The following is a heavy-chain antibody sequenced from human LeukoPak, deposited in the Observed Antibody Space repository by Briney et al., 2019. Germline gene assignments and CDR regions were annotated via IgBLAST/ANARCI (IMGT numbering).Heavy chain of an antibody. Sequence: PGGSLRLSCAASGFTFSSYAMSWVRRAPGKGLEWVSAISGSGGSTYYADSVKGRFTISRDNSKNTLYLQMNSLRAEDSAVYYCAKDRVSPGFNWFDPWGQGTLVTVSS. CDR3: AKDRVSPGFNWFDP. J-gene: IGHJ5*02. CDR2: ISGSGGST. D-gene: IGHD3-16*01. V-gene: IGHV3-23*01. CDR1: GFTFSSYA.